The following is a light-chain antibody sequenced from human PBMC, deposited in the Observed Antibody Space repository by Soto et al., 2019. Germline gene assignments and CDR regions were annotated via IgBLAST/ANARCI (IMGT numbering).Light chain of an antibody. CDR1: NSNIGRNT. V-gene: IGLV1-44*01. CDR2: SDN. J-gene: IGLJ3*02. Sequence: QSVLTQPPSASGTPGQRVTISCSGSNSNIGRNTVNWYQQFPGAAPNLLIHSDNQRPSGVPDRFSGSRSGTSASLAISGRQSEDEADYYCAAWDESPNVPVFGGGTKRTVL. CDR3: AAWDESPNVPV.